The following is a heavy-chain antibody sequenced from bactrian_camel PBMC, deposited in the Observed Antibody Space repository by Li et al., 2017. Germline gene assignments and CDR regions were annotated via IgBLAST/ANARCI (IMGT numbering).Heavy chain of an antibody. D-gene: IGHD2*01. V-gene: IGHV3S53*01. CDR1: ATILCRGE. CDR2: IDPADRT. Sequence: HVQLVESGGGSVQAGGSLRLSCAMNATILCRGELSWYRQASEKEREFVSRIDPADRTTYADSVQGRFTISQDNASKTVVLQMNSLKPEDTATYFCAAHAVSRCRLTVTRGRYGNYWARGTQVTVS. CDR3: AAHAVSRCRLTVTRGRYGNY. J-gene: IGHJ4*01.